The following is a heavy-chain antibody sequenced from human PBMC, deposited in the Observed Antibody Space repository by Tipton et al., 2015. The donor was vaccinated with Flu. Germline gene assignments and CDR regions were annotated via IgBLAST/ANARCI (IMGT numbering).Heavy chain of an antibody. CDR3: AGQYGWGGGHYYFAMDL. CDR1: GYNFLRYW. D-gene: IGHD3-10*01. CDR2: IYPDDSDT. Sequence: EVQLVQSGAEMKQPGESLKISCQGSGYNFLRYWIGWVRQKPGEGLEWMGFIYPDDSDTRYSPSFRGQVTISADKSISTAYLQWSSLKASDTAIYYCAGQYGWGGGHYYFAMDLWGQGTAVTVSS. J-gene: IGHJ6*02. V-gene: IGHV5-51*01.